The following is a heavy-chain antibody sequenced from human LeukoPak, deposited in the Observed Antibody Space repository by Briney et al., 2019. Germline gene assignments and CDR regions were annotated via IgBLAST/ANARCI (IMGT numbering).Heavy chain of an antibody. Sequence: PPGGSLRLSCAASGFTFSSYAMSWVRQAPGKGLEWVSAISGSGGSTYYADSVKGRFTISRDNSKNTLYLQMNSLRAEDTAVYYCAKGGQVVRGAGESGVRAVDGMDVWGQGTTVTVSS. J-gene: IGHJ6*02. CDR1: GFTFSSYA. V-gene: IGHV3-23*01. D-gene: IGHD3-10*01. CDR3: AKGGQVVRGAGESGVRAVDGMDV. CDR2: ISGSGGST.